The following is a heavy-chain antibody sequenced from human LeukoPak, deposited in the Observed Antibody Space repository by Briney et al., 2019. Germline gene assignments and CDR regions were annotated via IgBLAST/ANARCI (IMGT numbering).Heavy chain of an antibody. CDR3: ARQSSTSCYDY. V-gene: IGHV4-59*08. J-gene: IGHJ4*02. CDR1: GGSISIYY. CDR2: IQYSGST. D-gene: IGHD2-2*01. Sequence: SETLSLTCTVSGGSISIYYWNWIRQPPGKGLEWIGNIQYSGSTNYNPSLKSRVTISVDTSKNQFSLKLSSVTAADTAVYYCARQSSTSCYDYWGQGTLVTVSS.